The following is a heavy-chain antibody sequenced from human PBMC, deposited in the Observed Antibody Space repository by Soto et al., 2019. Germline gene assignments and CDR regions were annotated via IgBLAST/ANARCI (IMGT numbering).Heavy chain of an antibody. V-gene: IGHV4-34*01. CDR2: INHSGST. D-gene: IGHD6-13*01. CDR3: ARGYSNSWYYYYGMDV. Sequence: PSETLSLTCAVYGGSFSGYYWSWIRQPPGKGLEWIGEINHSGSTNYNPSLKSRVTISVDTSKNQFSLKLSSVTAAETAVYYRARGYSNSWYYYYGMDVWGQGTTVTVSS. CDR1: GGSFSGYY. J-gene: IGHJ6*02.